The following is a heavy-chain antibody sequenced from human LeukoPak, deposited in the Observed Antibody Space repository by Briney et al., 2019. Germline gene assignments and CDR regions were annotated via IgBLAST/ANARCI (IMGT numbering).Heavy chain of an antibody. Sequence: GRSLGLSCAASGFTFSSYGMHWVRQAPGKGLEWVAVISYDGGNKYYADSVKGRFTISRDNSKNTLYLQMNSLRAEDTAVYYCAKGPLGSYHVGSGNWYFDLWGRGTLVTVSS. CDR2: ISYDGGNK. D-gene: IGHD1-26*01. V-gene: IGHV3-30*18. J-gene: IGHJ2*01. CDR1: GFTFSSYG. CDR3: AKGPLGSYHVGSGNWYFDL.